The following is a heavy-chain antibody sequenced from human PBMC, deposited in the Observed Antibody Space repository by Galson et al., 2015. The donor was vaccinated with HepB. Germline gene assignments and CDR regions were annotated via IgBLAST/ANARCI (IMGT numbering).Heavy chain of an antibody. V-gene: IGHV3-21*01. CDR1: GFMFSSYS. J-gene: IGHJ3*02. CDR2: ITTGSSYT. Sequence: SLRLSCAASGFMFSSYSMNWVRQAPGKGLEWVSCITTGSSYTYYAGSVKGRFTISRDNAKNSLYLQLNSLRAEDTAVYYCARAYYDSGDAFDIWGQGTMVTVSS. D-gene: IGHD3-3*01. CDR3: ARAYYDSGDAFDI.